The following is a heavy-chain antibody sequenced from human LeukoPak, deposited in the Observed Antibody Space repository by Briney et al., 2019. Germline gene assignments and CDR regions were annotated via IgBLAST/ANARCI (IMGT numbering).Heavy chain of an antibody. D-gene: IGHD7-27*01. J-gene: IGHJ4*02. CDR1: GFTFGDVV. CDR2: ISYNGVST. CDR3: ARRTGGTKDY. V-gene: IGHV3-23*01. Sequence: PGGSLRPSCVASGFTFGDVVMSWVRQAPGKGLEWVSAISYNGVSTDYADSVKGRFAISRDNSKNTLYLQMNSLRAEDTAVYYCARRTGGTKDYWGQGTQVTVSS.